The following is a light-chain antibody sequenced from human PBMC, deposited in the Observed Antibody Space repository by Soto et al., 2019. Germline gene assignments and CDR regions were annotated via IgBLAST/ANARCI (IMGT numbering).Light chain of an antibody. V-gene: IGKV1-39*01. J-gene: IGKJ2*01. CDR2: AAS. CDR1: QSISSY. CDR3: QQSYSTIYT. Sequence: DIQTTQSPSSLSASVGDRVTITCRASQSISSYLNWYQQKPGKAPKLLIYAASSLQSGVPSRFSGSGSGTDFTLTISSLQPEDFATYYCQQSYSTIYTFGQGTKLEIK.